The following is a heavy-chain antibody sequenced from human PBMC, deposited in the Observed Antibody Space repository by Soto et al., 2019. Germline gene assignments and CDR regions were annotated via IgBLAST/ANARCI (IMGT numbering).Heavy chain of an antibody. J-gene: IGHJ6*03. Sequence: PSQTLSLTFAISGASVSSNSAAWNWIRQSQSRGLEWLGRTYYRSRWYNDYAVSVKSRITVNPDTSKNQFSLHLNSVTPEDTAVYYCAGTTSLQWYYMDVWDKGTTVTVSS. CDR2: TYYRSRWYN. V-gene: IGHV6-1*01. CDR1: GASVSSNSAA. CDR3: AGTTSLQWYYMDV. D-gene: IGHD1-7*01.